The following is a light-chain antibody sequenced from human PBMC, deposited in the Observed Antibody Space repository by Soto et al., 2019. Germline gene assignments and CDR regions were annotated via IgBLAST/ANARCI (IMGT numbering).Light chain of an antibody. Sequence: QSVLTQPASVSGSPGQSITISCTGTSSDVGGYDYVSWYQLHPGKAPKLMVFEVSNRPSGVSNRFSGSKSGNTASLVISGLQANDEADYYCSSYSTTNILVFGSGTKVTVL. V-gene: IGLV2-14*01. CDR1: SSDVGGYDY. CDR3: SSYSTTNILV. CDR2: EVS. J-gene: IGLJ1*01.